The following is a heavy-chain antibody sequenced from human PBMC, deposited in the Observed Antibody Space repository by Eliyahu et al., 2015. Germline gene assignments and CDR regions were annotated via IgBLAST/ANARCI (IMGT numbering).Heavy chain of an antibody. Sequence: EWQLVXSXGXFXQPGRSLRLXXXASGFTFADYAMXWVRQVPGKGLEWVSGISSTSDNIDYADSVKGRFTISRDNAKSSLYLQMNSLRPEDTAFYYCAKDFRWFGELFGAFDIWGQGTTVTVSS. V-gene: IGHV3-9*01. J-gene: IGHJ3*02. D-gene: IGHD3-10*01. CDR3: AKDFRWFGELFGAFDI. CDR2: ISSTSDNI. CDR1: GFTFADYA.